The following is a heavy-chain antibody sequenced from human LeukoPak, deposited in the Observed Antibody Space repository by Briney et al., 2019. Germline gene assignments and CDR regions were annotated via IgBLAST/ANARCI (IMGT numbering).Heavy chain of an antibody. J-gene: IGHJ4*02. CDR3: AKEVRESAWFYFDY. CDR1: GXSFDTYA. CDR2: IRSGGSST. V-gene: IGHV3-23*01. D-gene: IGHD3-10*01. Sequence: PGGSLRLSCAASGXSFDTYALSWVRQAPGRGLEWVSGIRSGGSSTYYADSVKGRFTISRDNSKNILYLQMNSLRAEDTAVYYCAKEVRESAWFYFDYWGQGTLVTVSS.